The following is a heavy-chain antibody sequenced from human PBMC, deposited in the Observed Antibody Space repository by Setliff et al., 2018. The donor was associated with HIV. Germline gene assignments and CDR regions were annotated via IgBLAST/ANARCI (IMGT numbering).Heavy chain of an antibody. CDR2: IYTSGST. Sequence: SETLSLTCTVSGGSISSYYWSWIRQPPGKGLEWIGYIYTSGSTNYNPSLKSRVTISVDTSKNQFSLKLSSVTAADTAVYYCATSKGGRYGSFDYWGQGTLVTVSS. CDR1: GGSISSYY. CDR3: ATSKGGRYGSFDY. D-gene: IGHD3-16*01. V-gene: IGHV4-4*08. J-gene: IGHJ4*02.